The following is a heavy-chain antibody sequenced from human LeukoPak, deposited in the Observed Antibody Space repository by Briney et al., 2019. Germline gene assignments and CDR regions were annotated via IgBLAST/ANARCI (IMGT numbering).Heavy chain of an antibody. Sequence: GASVKVSCKASGGTFSSYAISWVRQAPGQGLEWMGRIIPILGIANYAQKFQGRVTITADESTSTAYMELSSLRSEDTAVYYCAREAYDFWSGYYYENYYYMDVWGKGTTVTVSS. CDR2: IIPILGIA. D-gene: IGHD3-3*01. CDR1: GGTFSSYA. J-gene: IGHJ6*03. V-gene: IGHV1-69*04. CDR3: AREAYDFWSGYYYENYYYMDV.